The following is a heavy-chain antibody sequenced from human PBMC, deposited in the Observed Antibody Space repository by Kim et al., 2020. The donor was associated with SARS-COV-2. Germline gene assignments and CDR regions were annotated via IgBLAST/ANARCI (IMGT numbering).Heavy chain of an antibody. V-gene: IGHV4-61*01. D-gene: IGHD5-18*01. J-gene: IGHJ3*02. Sequence: SETLSLTCTVSGGSVSSGSYYWSWIRQPPGKGLEWIGYIYYSGSTNYNPSLKSRVTISVDTSKNQFSLKLSSVTAADTAVYYCAQGQQLWLRLGAFAIWGQETIVTVSS. CDR3: AQGQQLWLRLGAFAI. CDR1: GGSVSSGSYY. CDR2: IYYSGST.